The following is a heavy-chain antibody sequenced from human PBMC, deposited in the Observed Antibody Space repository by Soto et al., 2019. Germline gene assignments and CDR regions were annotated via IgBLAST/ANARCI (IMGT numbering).Heavy chain of an antibody. Sequence: QVQLVQSGAEVKKPGASVKVSCKASGYTFTAYSMHWVRQAPGQRLEWMGWINVANGDTGYSQKLQGRVTVTRDTAASTVYMELSSLTAEDTAVYYCARKEYCGSGIYSFDHWGQGTLVTVSS. V-gene: IGHV1-3*01. J-gene: IGHJ4*02. CDR3: ARKEYCGSGIYSFDH. CDR2: INVANGDT. CDR1: GYTFTAYS. D-gene: IGHD3-10*01.